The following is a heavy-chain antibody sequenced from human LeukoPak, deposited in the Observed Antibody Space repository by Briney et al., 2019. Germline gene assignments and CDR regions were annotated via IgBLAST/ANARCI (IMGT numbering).Heavy chain of an antibody. J-gene: IGHJ4*02. Sequence: GESLKISCQGSGYSFTSHWIGWVRQMPGKGLEWMGIIYPGDSDTRYSPSFQGQVTISADKSISTAYLQWSSLKASDTAMYYCARLQQWLVGGFDYWGQGTLVTVSS. CDR3: ARLQQWLVGGFDY. D-gene: IGHD6-19*01. V-gene: IGHV5-51*01. CDR1: GYSFTSHW. CDR2: IYPGDSDT.